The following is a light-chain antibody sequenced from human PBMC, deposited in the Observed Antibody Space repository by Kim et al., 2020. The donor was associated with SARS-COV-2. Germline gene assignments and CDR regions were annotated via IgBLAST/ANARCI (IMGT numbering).Light chain of an antibody. CDR1: KLGDNY. J-gene: IGLJ3*02. CDR3: QAWDSGTAV. V-gene: IGLV3-1*01. CDR2: QDS. Sequence: SYELTQPPSMSVSPGQTARITCSGNKLGDNYVSWYQQRLGQSPVVVIYQDSNRPSEIPERFSGSNSGNTATLTISGTQAMDEADYFCQAWDSGTAVFGGG.